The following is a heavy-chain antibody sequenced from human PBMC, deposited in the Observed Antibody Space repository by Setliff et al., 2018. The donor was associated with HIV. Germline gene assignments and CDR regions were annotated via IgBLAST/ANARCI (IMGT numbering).Heavy chain of an antibody. V-gene: IGHV3-21*01. CDR1: GFTFSSYT. D-gene: IGHD3-3*01. CDR3: ASVYYNSWSGYYDPYALDS. Sequence: GGSLRLSCAASGFTFSSYTMNWVRQAPGKGLEWVSSISSSRSYIYYADSVKGRFTISRDNAENSLHLQMNSLRAEDTAVYYCASVYYNSWSGYYDPYALDSWGQGTMVTVSS. CDR2: ISSSRSYI. J-gene: IGHJ3*02.